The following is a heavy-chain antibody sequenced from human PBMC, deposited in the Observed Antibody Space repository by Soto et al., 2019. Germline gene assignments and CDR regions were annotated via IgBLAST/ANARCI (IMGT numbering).Heavy chain of an antibody. Sequence: QVQLVQSGAEVKKPGASVKVSCKASGYTFTGYYMHWVRQAPGQGLEWMGWINPNSGGTNYAQKFQGWVTMTRDTSISTAYMELSRLRSDDTAVYYCARERAQTSGYPDDAFDIWGQGTMVTVS. V-gene: IGHV1-2*04. J-gene: IGHJ3*02. CDR1: GYTFTGYY. D-gene: IGHD3-22*01. CDR3: ARERAQTSGYPDDAFDI. CDR2: INPNSGGT.